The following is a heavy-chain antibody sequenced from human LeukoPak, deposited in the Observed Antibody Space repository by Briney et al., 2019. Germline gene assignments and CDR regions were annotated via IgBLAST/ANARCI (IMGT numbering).Heavy chain of an antibody. J-gene: IGHJ3*02. D-gene: IGHD3-22*01. CDR3: TTGTFDYYDSSDLDAFDI. V-gene: IGHV3-15*04. CDR2: IESKTDGGTT. Sequence: GGSLRLSCAASGFTFSNAWMSWVRQAPGKGLEWVGRIESKTDGGTTDYAAPVKGRFTIPRDDSKNTLYLQMNSLKTEDTAVYYCTTGTFDYYDSSDLDAFDIWGQGTMVTVSS. CDR1: GFTFSNAW.